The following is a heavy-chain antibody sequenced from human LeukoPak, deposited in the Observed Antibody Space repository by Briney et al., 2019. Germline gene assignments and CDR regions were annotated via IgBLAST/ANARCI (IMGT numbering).Heavy chain of an antibody. CDR1: GFTYSTYW. Sequence: PGGSLRLSCPSSGFTYSTYWMHWVRQAPAKGLLGVSHPNSDGRDTSYADSVKGRFNNSRDNAKNTVYLQMNSLRVEYTAVYYCARDTPGDGIDYWGQGTLVTVSS. D-gene: IGHD3-10*01. CDR3: ARDTPGDGIDY. CDR2: PNSDGRDT. V-gene: IGHV3-74*01. J-gene: IGHJ4*02.